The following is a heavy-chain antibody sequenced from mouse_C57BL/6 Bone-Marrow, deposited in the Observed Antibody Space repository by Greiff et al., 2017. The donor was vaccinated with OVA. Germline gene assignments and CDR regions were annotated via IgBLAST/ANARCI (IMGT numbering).Heavy chain of an antibody. J-gene: IGHJ2*01. V-gene: IGHV1-5*01. CDR1: GYTFTSYW. Sequence: VQLQQSGTVLARPGASVKMSCKTSGYTFTSYWMHWVKQRPGQGLEWIGAIYPGNSDTSYNQKCKGKAKLTAVTSASTAYMELSSLTNEDSAVYYCTRYRYGSSWGYYFDYWGQGTTLTVSS. CDR2: IYPGNSDT. CDR3: TRYRYGSSWGYYFDY. D-gene: IGHD1-1*01.